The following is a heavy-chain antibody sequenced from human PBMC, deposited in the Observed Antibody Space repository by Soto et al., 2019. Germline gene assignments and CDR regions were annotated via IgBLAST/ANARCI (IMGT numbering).Heavy chain of an antibody. D-gene: IGHD5-18*01. CDR2: IYYSGST. V-gene: IGHV4-39*01. J-gene: IGHJ4*02. Sequence: SETLSLTCTVSGGSISTSDYYWGWIRQPPGRGLEWIGSIYYSGSTYYNPSLKSRVTISVDMSKNQFFLNLSSVTAADTAEYYCARSSGHSYDSHFDYWGQGTLVTVSS. CDR3: ARSSGHSYDSHFDY. CDR1: GGSISTSDYY.